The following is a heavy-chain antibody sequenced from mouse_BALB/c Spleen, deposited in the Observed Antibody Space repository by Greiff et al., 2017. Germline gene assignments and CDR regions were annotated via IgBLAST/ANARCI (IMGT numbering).Heavy chain of an antibody. D-gene: IGHD1-1*02. V-gene: IGHV3-8*02. J-gene: IGHJ3*01. CDR1: GYSITSVY. CDR3: ARGLWYSWFAY. CDR2: ISYSGST. Sequence: EVQLQESGPSLVKPSQTLSLTCSVTGYSITSVYRNWIRKFPGNKLEYMGYISYSGSTYYNPSLKSRISITRDTSKNQYYLQLKSVTTEDTATYYCARGLWYSWFAYWGQGTLVTVSA.